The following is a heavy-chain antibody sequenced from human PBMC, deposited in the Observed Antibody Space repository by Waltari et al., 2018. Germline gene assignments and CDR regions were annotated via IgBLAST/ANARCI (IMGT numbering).Heavy chain of an antibody. V-gene: IGHV4-34*01. D-gene: IGHD2-2*01. Sequence: QVQLQPWGAGLLKPSETLSLTCAVYGGSFSGYSWSWPRQPPGKGLEWIGEITNSGSTNYNPSLKSRVTISVDTSKNQFSLKLSSVTAADTAVYYCARGVVVPAAIDYWGQGTLVTVSS. CDR2: ITNSGST. CDR3: ARGVVVPAAIDY. CDR1: GGSFSGYS. J-gene: IGHJ4*02.